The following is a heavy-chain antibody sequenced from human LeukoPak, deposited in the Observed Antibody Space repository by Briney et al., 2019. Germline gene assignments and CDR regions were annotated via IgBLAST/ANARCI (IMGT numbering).Heavy chain of an antibody. J-gene: IGHJ3*02. CDR3: ARDRTYCSSTSCPPRAFDI. Sequence: EGSLRLSCAASGFTFSSYEMNWVRQAPGKGLEWVSYISSSGSTIYYADSVKGRFTISRDNAKNSLYLQMNRLRAEDTAVYYCARDRTYCSSTSCPPRAFDIWGQGTMVTVSS. CDR2: ISSSGSTI. V-gene: IGHV3-48*03. D-gene: IGHD2-2*01. CDR1: GFTFSSYE.